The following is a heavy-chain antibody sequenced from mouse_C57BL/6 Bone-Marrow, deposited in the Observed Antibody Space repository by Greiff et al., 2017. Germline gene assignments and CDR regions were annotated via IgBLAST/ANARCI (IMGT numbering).Heavy chain of an antibody. V-gene: IGHV5-4*03. CDR1: GFTFSSYA. J-gene: IGHJ4*01. Sequence: DVMLVESGGGLVKPGGSLKLSCAASGFTFSSYAMSWVRQTPEKRLEWVATISDGGSYTYYPDNVKGRVTISRDNAKNNLYLQMSHLKSEDTAMYYCARWLLGAMDYWGQGTSVTVSS. D-gene: IGHD2-3*01. CDR3: ARWLLGAMDY. CDR2: ISDGGSYT.